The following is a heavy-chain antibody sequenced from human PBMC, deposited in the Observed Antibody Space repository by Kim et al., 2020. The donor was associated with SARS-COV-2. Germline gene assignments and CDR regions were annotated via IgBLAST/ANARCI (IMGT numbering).Heavy chain of an antibody. CDR3: ARGSPPHLSIGPGTSYYGMDV. CDR2: ISSNGGST. CDR1: GFTFSSYA. J-gene: IGHJ6*02. Sequence: GGSLRLSCAASGFTFSSYAMHWVRQAPGKGLEYVSAISSNGGSTYYANSVKGRFTISRDNSKNTLYLQMGSLRAEDMAVYYCARGSPPHLSIGPGTSYYGMDVWGQGTTVTVSS. D-gene: IGHD6-13*01. V-gene: IGHV3-64*01.